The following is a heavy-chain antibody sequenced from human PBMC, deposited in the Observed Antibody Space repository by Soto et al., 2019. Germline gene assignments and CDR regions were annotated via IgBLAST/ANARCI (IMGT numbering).Heavy chain of an antibody. CDR3: ASRGYSYGFSLGMDV. J-gene: IGHJ6*02. Sequence: SETLSLTCTVSGGSMSSGGYYWSWIRQQPGKGLEWIGYIYYSGSTYCNPSLKSRVTISVDTSKNQFSLKLSSVTAADTAVYYCASRGYSYGFSLGMDVWAQGTTVTVSS. D-gene: IGHD5-18*01. CDR2: IYYSGST. V-gene: IGHV4-31*03. CDR1: GGSMSSGGYY.